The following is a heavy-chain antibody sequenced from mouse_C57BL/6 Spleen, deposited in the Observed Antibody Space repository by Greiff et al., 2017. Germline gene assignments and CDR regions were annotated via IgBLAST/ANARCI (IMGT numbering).Heavy chain of an antibody. CDR1: GYTFTSYW. Sequence: QVQLQQPGAELVMPGASVKLSCKASGYTFTSYWMHWVKQRPGQGLEWIGDIYPGSGSTNYNEKFKSKATLTVDTSSSTAYMQLSSLTSEDSAVYYCARDDYDILGDYWGQGTSVTVSS. D-gene: IGHD2-4*01. J-gene: IGHJ4*01. V-gene: IGHV1-55*01. CDR3: ARDDYDILGDY. CDR2: IYPGSGST.